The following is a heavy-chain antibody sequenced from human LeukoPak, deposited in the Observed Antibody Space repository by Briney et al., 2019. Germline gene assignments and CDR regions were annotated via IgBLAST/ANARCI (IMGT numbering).Heavy chain of an antibody. CDR1: GGSISSSSYY. Sequence: SETLSLTCTVSGGSISSSSYYWGWIRQPPGKGLEWIGSIYYSGSTYYNPSLKSRVTISVDTSKNQFSLKLSSVTAADTAVYYCASSGYSSFYGMDVWGQGTTVTVSS. CDR3: ASSGYSSFYGMDV. J-gene: IGHJ6*02. V-gene: IGHV4-39*01. CDR2: IYYSGST. D-gene: IGHD6-6*01.